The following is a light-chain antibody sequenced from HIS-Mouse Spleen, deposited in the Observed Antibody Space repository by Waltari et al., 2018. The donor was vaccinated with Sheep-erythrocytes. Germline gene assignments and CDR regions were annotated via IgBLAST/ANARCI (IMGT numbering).Light chain of an antibody. CDR1: QSISSY. J-gene: IGKJ1*01. Sequence: DIQMTQSPSSLSASVGDRVTITCRASQSISSYLNWYQQKPGKAPKLLIYAASSLQSGVASRFSGSGSGTDVTLTISSLQPEEFATYYCQQSYSTPRTFGQGTKVEIK. CDR2: AAS. CDR3: QQSYSTPRT. V-gene: IGKV1-39*01.